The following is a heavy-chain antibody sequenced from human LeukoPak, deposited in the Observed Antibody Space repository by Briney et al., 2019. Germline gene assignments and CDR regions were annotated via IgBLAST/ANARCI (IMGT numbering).Heavy chain of an antibody. J-gene: IGHJ4*02. Sequence: GGSLRLSCAASGFTFSSYGMHWVRQAPGKGLHLVAVISYDGSNKYYADSVKGRFTISRDNSKNTLYLQMNSLRAEDTAVYYCAVVNYYDSSGPPDYWGQGTLVTVSS. CDR3: AVVNYYDSSGPPDY. D-gene: IGHD3-22*01. CDR2: ISYDGSNK. CDR1: GFTFSSYG. V-gene: IGHV3-30*03.